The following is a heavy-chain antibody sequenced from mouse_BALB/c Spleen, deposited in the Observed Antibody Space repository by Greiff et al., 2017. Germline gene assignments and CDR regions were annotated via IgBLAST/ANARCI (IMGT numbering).Heavy chain of an antibody. CDR2: IDPANGNT. J-gene: IGHJ2*01. Sequence: VHVKQSGAELVKPGASVKLSCTASGFNIKDSYMHWVKQRPEQGLEWIGRIDPANGNTKYDPKFQGKATITADTSSNTAYLQLSSLTSEDTAVYYCARDGVLRYCFDYWGQGTTLTVSA. CDR3: ARDGVLRYCFDY. CDR1: GFNIKDSY. V-gene: IGHV14-3*02. D-gene: IGHD1-1*01.